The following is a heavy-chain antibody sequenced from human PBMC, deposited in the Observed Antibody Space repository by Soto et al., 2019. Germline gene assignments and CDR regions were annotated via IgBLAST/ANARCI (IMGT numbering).Heavy chain of an antibody. Sequence: AGPLSPTCALDGGPFIAYYWSWIRQPPAKVLEWIGEINHSGSTNYNPSLKSRVTISVDTSKNQFSLKLSSVTAADTAVYYCARDRRLITMVRGVSLWFDPWGQGTLVTVS. D-gene: IGHD3-10*01. CDR1: GGPFIAYY. V-gene: IGHV4-34*01. CDR2: INHSGST. CDR3: ARDRRLITMVRGVSLWFDP. J-gene: IGHJ5*02.